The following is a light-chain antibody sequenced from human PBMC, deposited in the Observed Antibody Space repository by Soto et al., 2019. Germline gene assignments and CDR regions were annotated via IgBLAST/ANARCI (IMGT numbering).Light chain of an antibody. J-gene: IGLJ3*02. CDR2: DVT. Sequence: QSALTQPASVSGSPGQSITISCTGTSSDVGGYDHVSWYQQHPGKAPKLIIYDVTVRPSGISPRFSGSKFDNTASLAVSGLQPEDEADYYCSSYTNKDTLLFGGGTKVTVL. CDR1: SSDVGGYDH. V-gene: IGLV2-14*03. CDR3: SSYTNKDTLL.